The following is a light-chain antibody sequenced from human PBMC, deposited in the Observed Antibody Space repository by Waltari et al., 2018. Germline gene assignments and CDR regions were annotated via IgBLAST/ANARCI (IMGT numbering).Light chain of an antibody. CDR2: GAS. CDR3: HQYAFSPYT. CDR1: QTVSSSS. J-gene: IGKJ2*01. Sequence: EIVLTQSPGTLSLSPGERATLSCRASQTVSSSSLAWYQQRPGQAPRLLIYGASSRATDIPARFSGRGCGTDFTLSISRLEPDDVAVYYCHQYAFSPYTFGQGTKLELK. V-gene: IGKV3-20*01.